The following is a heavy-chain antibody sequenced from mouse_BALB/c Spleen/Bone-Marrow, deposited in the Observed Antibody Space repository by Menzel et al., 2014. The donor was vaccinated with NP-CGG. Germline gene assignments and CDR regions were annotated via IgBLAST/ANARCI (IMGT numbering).Heavy chain of an antibody. CDR2: ISDGGSYT. CDR1: GFTFSDYY. V-gene: IGHV5-4*02. J-gene: IGHJ4*01. Sequence: EVQVVESGGGLVKPGGSLKLSCAASGFTFSDYYMYWVRQTPEKRLEWVATISDGGSYTYYPDSVKGRFTISRDNAKNNLFLQLSSLKSEDTAMYYCAREVSMDYWGQGTSVTVS. CDR3: AREVSMDY.